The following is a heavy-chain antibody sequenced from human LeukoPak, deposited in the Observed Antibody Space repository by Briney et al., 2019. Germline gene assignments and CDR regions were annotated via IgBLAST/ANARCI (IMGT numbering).Heavy chain of an antibody. CDR3: ARLRRYYFDY. V-gene: IGHV4-39*01. CDR2: IYYSGST. J-gene: IGHJ4*02. Sequence: SETLSLTCTVSGGSLSSSSYYWGWIRQPPGKGLEWIGSIYYSGSTYYNPSLKSRVTISVDTSKNQFSLKLGSVTAADTAVYYCARLRRYYFDYWGQGTLVTVSS. D-gene: IGHD4-17*01. CDR1: GGSLSSSSYY.